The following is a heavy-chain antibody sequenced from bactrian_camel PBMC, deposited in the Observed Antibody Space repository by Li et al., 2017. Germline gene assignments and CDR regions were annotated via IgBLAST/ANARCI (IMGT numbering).Heavy chain of an antibody. CDR3: AASCGPFCTVVASGRRDCGY. Sequence: HVQLVESGGGSVQAGGSLRLACVASGVDFARCTIGWYRQPAGKQREWVSWFRNDGMTPTAGSVEGRFTTSKDNARNTLYLQMNSLKPEDTAMYYCAASCGPFCTVVASGRRDCGYWGQGTQVTVS. V-gene: IGHV3S55*01. J-gene: IGHJ6*01. D-gene: IGHD6*01. CDR2: FRNDGMT. CDR1: GVDFARCT.